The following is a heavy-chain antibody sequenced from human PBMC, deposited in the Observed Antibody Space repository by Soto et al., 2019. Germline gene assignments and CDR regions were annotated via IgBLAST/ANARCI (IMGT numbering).Heavy chain of an antibody. CDR3: ARDLSGDYGALDT. CDR2: IYYSGST. CDR1: CGSISSGGYY. J-gene: IGHJ3*02. V-gene: IGHV4-31*03. Sequence: PSETLSLTCTVTCGSISSGGYYWSWIRQHPGKGLEWIGYIYYSGSTYYNPSLKSRVTISVDTSKNQFSLKLSSVTAADTAVYYCARDLSGDYGALDTWGQGTMVTVSS. D-gene: IGHD4-17*01.